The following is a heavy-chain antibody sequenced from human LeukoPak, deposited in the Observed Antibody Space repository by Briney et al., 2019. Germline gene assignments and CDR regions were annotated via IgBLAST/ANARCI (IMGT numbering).Heavy chain of an antibody. D-gene: IGHD3-10*02. CDR2: ISSSGSTI. J-gene: IGHJ6*04. Sequence: GGSLRLSCVGSGSTFGSYEMNWVRQAPGKGLEWVSYISSSGSTIYYADSVKGRFTISRDNAKNSLYLQMNSLRAEDTAVYYCAELGITMIGGVWGKGTTVTISS. CDR3: AELGITMIGGV. V-gene: IGHV3-48*03. CDR1: GSTFGSYE.